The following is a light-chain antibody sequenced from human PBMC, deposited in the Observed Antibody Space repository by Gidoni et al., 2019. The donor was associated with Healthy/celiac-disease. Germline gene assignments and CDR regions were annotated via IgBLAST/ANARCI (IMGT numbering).Light chain of an antibody. CDR2: GNS. V-gene: IGLV1-40*01. CDR1: SSNIGAGYD. CDR3: QSYDSSRSGYV. Sequence: QSVLTQPPSLSGAPGQTVTISCTGSSSNIGAGYDVHWYQQLPGTAPKLLIYGNSNRPSGVPDRFSGSKSGTSASLAITGLQAEDEADYYCQSYDSSRSGYVFGTGTKVTVL. J-gene: IGLJ1*01.